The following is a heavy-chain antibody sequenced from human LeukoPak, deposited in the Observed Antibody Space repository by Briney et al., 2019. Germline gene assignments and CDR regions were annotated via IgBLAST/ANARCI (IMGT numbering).Heavy chain of an antibody. CDR1: GGTFSSYA. CDR3: ARDRDSSGWYGGNNWFDP. J-gene: IGHJ5*02. Sequence: SVKVSCKASGGTFSSYAISWVRQAPGQGLEWMGRIIPILGIANYAQKFQSRVTITADKSTSTAYMELSSLRSEDTAVYYCARDRDSSGWYGGNNWFDPWGQGTLVTVSS. CDR2: IIPILGIA. V-gene: IGHV1-69*04. D-gene: IGHD6-19*01.